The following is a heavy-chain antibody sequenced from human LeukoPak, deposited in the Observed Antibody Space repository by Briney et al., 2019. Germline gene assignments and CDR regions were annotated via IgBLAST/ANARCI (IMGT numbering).Heavy chain of an antibody. D-gene: IGHD6-13*01. Sequence: PSETLSLTCAVYGGSFSGYYWSWIRQPPGKGLEWIGEINHSGSTNYNPSLKSRVTISVDTSKNQFSLKLSSVTAADTAVYYCARVVRIAAAGTNWFDPWGQGTLVTVSS. CDR2: INHSGST. CDR1: GGSFSGYY. CDR3: ARVVRIAAAGTNWFDP. J-gene: IGHJ5*02. V-gene: IGHV4-34*01.